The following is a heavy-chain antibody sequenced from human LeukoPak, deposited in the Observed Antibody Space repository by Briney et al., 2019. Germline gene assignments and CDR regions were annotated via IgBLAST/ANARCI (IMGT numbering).Heavy chain of an antibody. Sequence: GGSLRLSCAASGFTFSSYSMNWVRQAPGKGLEWVSSISSSSSYIYYADSMKGRFTISRGNTKNSLYLQMNSLRAEDTAVYYCARVDDYSNSLDYWGQGTLVTVSS. CDR1: GFTFSSYS. CDR2: ISSSSSYI. CDR3: ARVDDYSNSLDY. V-gene: IGHV3-21*01. J-gene: IGHJ4*02. D-gene: IGHD4-11*01.